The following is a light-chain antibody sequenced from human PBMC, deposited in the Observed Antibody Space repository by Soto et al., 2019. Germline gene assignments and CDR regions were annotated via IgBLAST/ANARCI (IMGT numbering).Light chain of an antibody. Sequence: DIQMTQCPSYVSASLGYRATITCRASQVIYSCIAWYQQKPGRAPKLLIFGASNLQSGVPVRFSGSGSGTDFTLSINSLQPEDVATYYCQQLDSFPLTFGQGTRLEIK. CDR2: GAS. V-gene: IGKV1-12*01. CDR3: QQLDSFPLT. J-gene: IGKJ5*01. CDR1: QVIYSC.